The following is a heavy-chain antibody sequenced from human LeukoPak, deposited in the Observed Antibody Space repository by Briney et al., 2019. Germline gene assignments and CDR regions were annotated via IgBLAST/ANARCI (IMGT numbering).Heavy chain of an antibody. CDR1: GFTFSSYA. CDR2: ISGSGGST. CDR3: ARDLDPRQYYYMDV. D-gene: IGHD6-6*01. V-gene: IGHV3-23*01. Sequence: GGSLRLSCAASGFTFSSYAMSWVRQAPGKGLECVSVISGSGGSTSYADSVKGRFTISRDNSKNTLYLQMEGLRVEDTAIYYCARDLDPRQYYYMDVWGKGTTVTVSS. J-gene: IGHJ6*03.